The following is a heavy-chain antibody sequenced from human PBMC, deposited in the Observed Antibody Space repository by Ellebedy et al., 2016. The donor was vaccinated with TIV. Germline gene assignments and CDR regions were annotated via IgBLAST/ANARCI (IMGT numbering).Heavy chain of an antibody. CDR2: FDPEDGET. V-gene: IGHV1-24*01. CDR1: GYTLTELS. D-gene: IGHD6-19*01. Sequence: AASVKVSCKVSGYTLTELSMHWVRQAPGKGLEWMGGFDPEDGETIYAQKFQGRVTMTEDTSTDTAYMELSSLRSEDTAVYYCATREDSSGWYPQGMDVWGQGTTITVSS. CDR3: ATREDSSGWYPQGMDV. J-gene: IGHJ6*02.